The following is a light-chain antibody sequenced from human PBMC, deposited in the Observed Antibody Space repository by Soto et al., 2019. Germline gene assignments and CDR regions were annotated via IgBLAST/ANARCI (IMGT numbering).Light chain of an antibody. J-gene: IGKJ4*01. Sequence: IQMTQSPSSVSASVGDSVTIACRASQSVRAWLAWYQQKEGKAPKLLIYGATSLLRGVPRRFSGSGSGTDFTLTISGLLPEDFATYYCQQGNSLPLTFGGGTKVDI. CDR1: QSVRAW. CDR3: QQGNSLPLT. CDR2: GAT. V-gene: IGKV1D-12*01.